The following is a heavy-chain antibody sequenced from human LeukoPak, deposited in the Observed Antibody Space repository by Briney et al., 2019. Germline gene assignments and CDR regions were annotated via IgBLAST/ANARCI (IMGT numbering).Heavy chain of an antibody. CDR1: GGSISSYY. V-gene: IGHV4-59*08. Sequence: SETLSLTCTVSGGSISSYYWSWIRQPPGKGLEWIGYIYYSGSTNYNPSLKSRVTISVDTSKNQFSLKLSSVTAPDTAGYYCATQVRPRVPIAYWGQGTLVTVSS. CDR3: ATQVRPRVPIAY. CDR2: IYYSGST. J-gene: IGHJ4*02.